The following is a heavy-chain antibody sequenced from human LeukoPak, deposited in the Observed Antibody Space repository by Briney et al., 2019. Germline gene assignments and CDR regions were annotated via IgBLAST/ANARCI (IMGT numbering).Heavy chain of an antibody. V-gene: IGHV3-23*01. CDR2: ISSGGGAT. J-gene: IGHJ4*02. Sequence: EPGGSLRLSCAASGFTFTTYALSWVRQAPGKGLEWVSAISSGGGATFYQDSVKGRFTISRDSSENTLYLQMNTLRADDTAVYYCARQLGYCSDGTCYFDFWGQGTLVTVSS. D-gene: IGHD2-15*01. CDR3: ARQLGYCSDGTCYFDF. CDR1: GFTFTTYA.